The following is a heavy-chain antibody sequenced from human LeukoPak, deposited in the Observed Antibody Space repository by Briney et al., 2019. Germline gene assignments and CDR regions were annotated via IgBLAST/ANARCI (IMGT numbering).Heavy chain of an antibody. CDR1: GFAFSSYS. CDR3: ARVGNHDAFDI. V-gene: IGHV3-21*01. D-gene: IGHD1-26*01. CDR2: ISSSSSYI. J-gene: IGHJ3*02. Sequence: PGGSLRLSCAASGFAFSSYSMNWVRQAPGKGLEWVSSISSSSSYIYYADSVKGRFTISRDNAKNSLYLQMNSLRAEDTAVYYCARVGNHDAFDIWGQGTMVTVSP.